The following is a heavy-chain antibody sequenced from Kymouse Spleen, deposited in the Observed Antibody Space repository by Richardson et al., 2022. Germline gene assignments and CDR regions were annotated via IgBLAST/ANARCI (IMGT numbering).Heavy chain of an antibody. CDR2: ISGSGGST. CDR3: AKDQGEYSYGRYYYYGMDV. CDR1: GFTFSSYA. J-gene: IGHJ6*02. D-gene: IGHD5-18,IGHD5-18*01. V-gene: IGHV3-23*04. Sequence: EVQLVESGGGLVQPGGSLRLSCAASGFTFSSYAMSWVRQAPGKGLEWVSAISGSGGSTYYADSVKGRFTISRDNSKNTLYLQMNSLRAEDTAVYYCAKDQGEYSYGRYYYYGMDVWGQGTTVTVSS.